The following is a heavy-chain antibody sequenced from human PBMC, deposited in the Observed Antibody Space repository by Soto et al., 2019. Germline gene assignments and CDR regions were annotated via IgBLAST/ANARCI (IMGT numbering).Heavy chain of an antibody. V-gene: IGHV1-58*02. CDR1: GFTITTST. CDR3: ATASAGYTFGFDF. D-gene: IGHD5-18*01. CDR2: IVVGGGNT. J-gene: IGHJ4*01. Sequence: SVKVSCKASGFTITTSTIQWVRQTRGQRLEWVGWIVVGGGNTNFAQNFRQRVTISRDMSTSTAYMELSSLTSDDTAVYYCATASAGYTFGFDFWG.